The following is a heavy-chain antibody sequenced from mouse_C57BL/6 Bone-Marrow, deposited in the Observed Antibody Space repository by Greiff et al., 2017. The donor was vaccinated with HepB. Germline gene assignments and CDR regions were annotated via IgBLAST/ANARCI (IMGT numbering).Heavy chain of an antibody. V-gene: IGHV1-54*01. J-gene: IGHJ1*03. CDR2: INPGSGGT. CDR3: ARPYLRFPV. CDR1: GYAFTNYL. D-gene: IGHD1-1*01. Sequence: QVQLQQSGAELVRPGTSVKVSCKASGYAFTNYLIEWVKQRPGQGLEWIGVINPGSGGTNYNEKFKGKATLTADKSSSTAYMQLISLTSEDSAVYFCARPYLRFPVWGTGTTVTVSS.